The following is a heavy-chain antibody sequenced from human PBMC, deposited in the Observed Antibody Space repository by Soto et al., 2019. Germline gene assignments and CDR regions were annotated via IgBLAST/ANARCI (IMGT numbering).Heavy chain of an antibody. CDR3: XXXXXX. Sequence: QLQLQESGSGLVKPSQTLSLTCAVSGGSISSGGYSWSWIRQPPGKGLEWIGYIYHSGSTYYNPSLKSRVTISVDRSKNXXSXXXXSXXXAXXXXXXXXXXXXXXGQGTLVTVSS. V-gene: IGHV4-30-2*01. CDR2: IYHSGST. CDR1: GGSISSGGYS. J-gene: IGHJ5*02.